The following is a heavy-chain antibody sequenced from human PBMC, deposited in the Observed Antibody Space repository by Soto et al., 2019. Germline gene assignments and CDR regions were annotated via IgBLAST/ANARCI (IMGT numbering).Heavy chain of an antibody. V-gene: IGHV4-39*07. CDR2: IYYSGST. Sequence: SETLSLTCTVSGGSISSSSYYWGWIRQPPGKGLEWIGSIYYSGSTNYNPSLKSRVTISVDTSKNQFSLKLSSVTAADTAVYYCARAVHVYGDYGVFRNSPDAFDIWGQGTMVTVSS. CDR1: GGSISSSSYY. J-gene: IGHJ3*02. CDR3: ARAVHVYGDYGVFRNSPDAFDI. D-gene: IGHD4-17*01.